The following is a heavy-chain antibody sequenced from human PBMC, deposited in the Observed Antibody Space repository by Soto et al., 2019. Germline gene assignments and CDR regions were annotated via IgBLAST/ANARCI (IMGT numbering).Heavy chain of an antibody. V-gene: IGHV5-51*01. D-gene: IGHD3-16*01. CDR1: GYSFTSYW. CDR3: ARRWVDDYIWGNSRGSAFDI. J-gene: IGHJ3*02. CDR2: IYPGDSDT. Sequence: GESLKISCKGSGYSFTSYWIGWVRQMPGKGLEWMGIIYPGDSDTGYSPSFQGQVTISADKSISTAYLQWSSLKASDTAMYYWARRWVDDYIWGNSRGSAFDIWGQGTMVTVSS.